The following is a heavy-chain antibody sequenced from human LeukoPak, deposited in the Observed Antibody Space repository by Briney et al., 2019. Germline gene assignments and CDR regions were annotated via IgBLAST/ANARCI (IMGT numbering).Heavy chain of an antibody. CDR1: GGSFSGYY. D-gene: IGHD6-19*01. CDR2: IYYSGST. Sequence: SETLSLTCAVYGGSFSGYYWSWIRQPPGKGLEWIGSIYYSGSTYYNPSLKSRVTISVDTSKNQFSLKLSSVTAADTAVYYCARERAVAGSSALDPWGQGTLVTVSS. V-gene: IGHV4-34*01. CDR3: ARERAVAGSSALDP. J-gene: IGHJ5*02.